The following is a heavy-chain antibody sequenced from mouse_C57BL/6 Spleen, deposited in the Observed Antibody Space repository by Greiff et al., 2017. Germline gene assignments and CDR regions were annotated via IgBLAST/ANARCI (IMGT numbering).Heavy chain of an antibody. J-gene: IGHJ3*01. Sequence: VKLLESGAELMKPGASVKLSCKATGYTFTGYWIEWVKQRPGHGLEWIGEILPGSGSTNYNEKFKGKATFTADTSSTTASMQLSSLTTEDSAIYYCARRYYGSSYWFAYWGQGTLVTVSA. CDR1: GYTFTGYW. V-gene: IGHV1-9*01. D-gene: IGHD1-1*01. CDR2: ILPGSGST. CDR3: ARRYYGSSYWFAY.